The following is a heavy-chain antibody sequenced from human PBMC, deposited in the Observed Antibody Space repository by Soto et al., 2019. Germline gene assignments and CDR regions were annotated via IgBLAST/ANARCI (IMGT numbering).Heavy chain of an antibody. Sequence: QVQLVESGGGLVKPGGSLRLSCAASGFTFSDYYMSWIRQAPGKGLEWVSYISSSSSYTNYADSVKGRFTISRDNAKNSLYLQRNSLRAEDTAVYYCARAGIAAAGLDWFDPWGQGTLVTVSS. V-gene: IGHV3-11*06. CDR1: GFTFSDYY. J-gene: IGHJ5*02. CDR3: ARAGIAAAGLDWFDP. D-gene: IGHD6-13*01. CDR2: ISSSSSYT.